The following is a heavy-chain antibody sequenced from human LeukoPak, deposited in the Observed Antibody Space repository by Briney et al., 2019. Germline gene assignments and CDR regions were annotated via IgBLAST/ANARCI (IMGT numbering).Heavy chain of an antibody. D-gene: IGHD3-22*01. CDR1: GYTLTELS. V-gene: IGHV1-24*01. Sequence: RASVKVSCKVSGYTLTELSMHWVRQAPGKGLEWMGGFDPEDGETIYAQRFQGRVTMTEDTSTDTAYMELSSLRSEDTAVYYCATDRVRKEYYDSSGYLYYFDYWGQGTLVTVSS. CDR3: ATDRVRKEYYDSSGYLYYFDY. J-gene: IGHJ4*02. CDR2: FDPEDGET.